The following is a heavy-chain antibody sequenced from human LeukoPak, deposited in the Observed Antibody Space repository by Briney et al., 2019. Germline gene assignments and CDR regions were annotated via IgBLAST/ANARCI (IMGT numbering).Heavy chain of an antibody. CDR3: ARGSRGSRQFDY. Sequence: ASVKVSCKASGYTFTAYDINWVRQATGQGLEWMGWMNPNSGNTGNAQKLQGRVTMTRNTSINTAYMELSSPRSEDTAVYYCARGSRGSRQFDYWGQGTLVTVSS. V-gene: IGHV1-8*01. CDR1: GYTFTAYD. J-gene: IGHJ4*02. D-gene: IGHD6-13*01. CDR2: MNPNSGNT.